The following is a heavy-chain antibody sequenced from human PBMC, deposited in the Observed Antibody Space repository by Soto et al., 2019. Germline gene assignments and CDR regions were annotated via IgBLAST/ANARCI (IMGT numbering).Heavy chain of an antibody. D-gene: IGHD3-3*01. V-gene: IGHV3-74*01. J-gene: IGHJ4*02. CDR1: GFTFSDYW. CDR3: ATLNSFGADY. CDR2: IDNDGSIT. Sequence: GGSLRLSXAASGFTFSDYWMHWVRQAPGKGLVWVSRIDNDGSITNYADSVKGRFTISRDNAKNTVSLQMSSLRAEDTAVYYCATLNSFGADYWGQGTPVTVSS.